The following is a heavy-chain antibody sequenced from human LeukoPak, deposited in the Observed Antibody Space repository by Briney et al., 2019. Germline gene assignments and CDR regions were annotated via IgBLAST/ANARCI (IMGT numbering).Heavy chain of an antibody. Sequence: GGSLRLSCAASGFTFSSYGMHWVRQAPGKGLEWVAVISYDGSNKYYADSVKGRFTISRDNSKNTLYLQMNSLRAEDTAVYYCAKPIPERAVAGTPLAPFDYWGQGTLVTVSS. CDR1: GFTFSSYG. D-gene: IGHD6-19*01. V-gene: IGHV3-30*18. CDR3: AKPIPERAVAGTPLAPFDY. CDR2: ISYDGSNK. J-gene: IGHJ4*02.